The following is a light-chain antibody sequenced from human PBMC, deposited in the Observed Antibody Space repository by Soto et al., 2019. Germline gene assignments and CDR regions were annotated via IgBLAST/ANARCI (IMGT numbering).Light chain of an antibody. J-gene: IGKJ2*01. CDR2: DAS. CDR3: QQYGSSPHT. V-gene: IGKV3-20*01. CDR1: QSVSSSY. Sequence: EIVLTQSPGTLSLSPGERATLSCRASQSVSSSYLAWYQHKPGQAPRLLIYDASSRATGIADRFSGSGSGTDFTLAISRLEPEDFAVYYCQQYGSSPHTFGQGTKLEIK.